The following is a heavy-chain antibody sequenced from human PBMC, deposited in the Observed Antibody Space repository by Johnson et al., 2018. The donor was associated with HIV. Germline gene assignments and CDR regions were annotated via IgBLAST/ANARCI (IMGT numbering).Heavy chain of an antibody. CDR3: ARDLTNWGVGDAFDI. D-gene: IGHD7-27*01. Sequence: QVQLVESGGGVVQPGRSLTLSCAASGFTLNSYGMHWVRQAPGKGLEWVAIMWYDGSQIGYADSVKGRFTISRDNSKNTLYLQMNSLRAEDTAVYYCARDLTNWGVGDAFDIWGQGTMVTVSS. CDR2: MWYDGSQI. V-gene: IGHV3-30*19. J-gene: IGHJ3*02. CDR1: GFTLNSYG.